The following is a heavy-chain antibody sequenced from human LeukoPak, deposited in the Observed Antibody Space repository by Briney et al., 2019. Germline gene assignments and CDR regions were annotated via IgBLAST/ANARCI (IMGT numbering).Heavy chain of an antibody. D-gene: IGHD3-10*01. CDR3: ARHRPRRYGSGSYSFDY. Sequence: SGTLSLTCAVSSGSIFRSNWWSWVRQPPGKGLEWIGQIFHSGSTSYSPSLKSRVTISVDTSKNQFSLKLSSVTAADTAVYYCARHRPRRYGSGSYSFDYWGQGTLVTVSS. CDR2: IFHSGST. V-gene: IGHV4-4*02. J-gene: IGHJ4*02. CDR1: SGSIFRSNW.